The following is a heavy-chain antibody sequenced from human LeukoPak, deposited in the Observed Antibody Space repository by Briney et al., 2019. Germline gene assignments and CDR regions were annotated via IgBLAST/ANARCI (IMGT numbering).Heavy chain of an antibody. CDR3: ARGGYYGSGSYYKI. D-gene: IGHD3-10*01. V-gene: IGHV4-34*01. Sequence: TSETLSLTCAVYGGSFSGYYWSWIRQPPGKGLEWIGEINHSGSTNYNPSLRSRVTISVDTSKNQFSLKLSSVTAADTAVYYCARGGYYGSGSYYKIWGQGTLVTVSS. J-gene: IGHJ4*02. CDR1: GGSFSGYY. CDR2: INHSGST.